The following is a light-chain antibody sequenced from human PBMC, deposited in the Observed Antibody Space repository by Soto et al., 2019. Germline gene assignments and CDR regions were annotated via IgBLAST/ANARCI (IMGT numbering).Light chain of an antibody. CDR3: QQSYTTPV. CDR1: QSISRS. V-gene: IGKV1-39*01. CDR2: AAS. J-gene: IGKJ2*01. Sequence: DIQMTQSPSALAASVGDRVTFTCRATQSISRSLNWYQQKPGKAPKLLIYAASTLQSGVPSRFSGSGSGTDFGLTINSLQPEDAATYYCQQSYTTPVFGQGTKLEIK.